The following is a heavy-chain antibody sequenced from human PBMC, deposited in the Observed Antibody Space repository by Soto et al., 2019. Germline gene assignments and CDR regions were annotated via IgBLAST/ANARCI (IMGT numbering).Heavy chain of an antibody. CDR2: IWYDGSNK. CDR3: ARLYCGGDCPLDY. CDR1: GFTFSSYG. D-gene: IGHD2-21*02. Sequence: QVQLVESGGGVVQPGRSLRLSCAASGFTFSSYGMHWVRQAPGKGLEWVAVIWYDGSNKYYADSVKGRFTISRDNSKNTLYLQMNSLRAEDTAVYYCARLYCGGDCPLDYWGQGTLVTVSS. V-gene: IGHV3-33*01. J-gene: IGHJ4*02.